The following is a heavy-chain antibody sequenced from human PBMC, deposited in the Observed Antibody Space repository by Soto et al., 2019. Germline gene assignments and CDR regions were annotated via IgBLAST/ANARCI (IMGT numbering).Heavy chain of an antibody. Sequence: SETLSLTCAVSGGSISSGGYSWSWIRQPPGKGLECIGYIYHSGSTYYNPSLKSRVTISVDRSKNQFSLKLSSVTAADTVVYYCARRRGSSGWKTKFDYWGQGTLVTVSS. CDR1: GGSISSGGYS. D-gene: IGHD6-19*01. CDR3: ARRRGSSGWKTKFDY. CDR2: IYHSGST. V-gene: IGHV4-30-2*01. J-gene: IGHJ4*02.